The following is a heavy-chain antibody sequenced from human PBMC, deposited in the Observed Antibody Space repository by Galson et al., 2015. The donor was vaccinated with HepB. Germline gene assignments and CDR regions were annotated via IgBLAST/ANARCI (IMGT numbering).Heavy chain of an antibody. V-gene: IGHV1-46*01. Sequence: SVKVSCKASGYTFTSYYMHWVRQAPGQGLEWMGIINPSGGSTSYAQKFQGRITMTRDTSTSTVYMELSSLRSEDAAVYYCARVPLYSSSWYYFDYWGQGTLVTVSS. CDR1: GYTFTSYY. CDR2: INPSGGST. CDR3: ARVPLYSSSWYYFDY. J-gene: IGHJ4*02. D-gene: IGHD6-13*01.